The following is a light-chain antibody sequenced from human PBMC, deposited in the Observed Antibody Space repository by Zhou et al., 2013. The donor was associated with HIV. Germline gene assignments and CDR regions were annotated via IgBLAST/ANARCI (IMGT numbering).Light chain of an antibody. J-gene: IGKJ2*01. CDR3: QQYNEWPPYT. Sequence: LVLTQSPGTLSLSPGERATLSCRASQSISSSYLAWYRQTPGQAPRLLIYDTSTRATGTPDRFSGSGSGTDFTLTISSLQSEDFAVYHCQQYNEWPPYTFGQGTKLEIK. CDR1: QSISSSY. CDR2: DTS. V-gene: IGKV3D-20*02.